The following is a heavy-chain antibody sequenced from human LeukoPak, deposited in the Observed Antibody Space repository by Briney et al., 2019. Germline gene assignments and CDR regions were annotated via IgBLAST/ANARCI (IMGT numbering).Heavy chain of an antibody. CDR1: GYTFTSYG. J-gene: IGHJ4*02. CDR2: ISAYNGNT. CDR3: ARGRGEGYNYRSPFDY. D-gene: IGHD5-24*01. V-gene: IGHV1-18*01. Sequence: ASVKVSCKASGYTFTSYGISWVRQAPGQGLEWMGWISAYNGNTNYAQKLQGRVTMTTDTSTSTAYMELRSLRAEDTAVYYCARGRGEGYNYRSPFDYWGQGTLVTVSS.